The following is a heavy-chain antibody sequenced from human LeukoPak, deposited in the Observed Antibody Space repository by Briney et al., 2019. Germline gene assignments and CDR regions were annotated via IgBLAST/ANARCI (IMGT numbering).Heavy chain of an antibody. Sequence: SETLSLTCTVSGGSISRYYWSWIRQPPGKGLEWIGYKDYSGSTNYNRSLKSRVTISVDTSKNQFSLKLSSVTAADTAVYYCARRGKGRTVDYWGQGTLVTVSS. J-gene: IGHJ4*02. CDR2: KDYSGST. V-gene: IGHV4-59*12. CDR1: GGSISRYY. D-gene: IGHD3-16*01. CDR3: ARRGKGRTVDY.